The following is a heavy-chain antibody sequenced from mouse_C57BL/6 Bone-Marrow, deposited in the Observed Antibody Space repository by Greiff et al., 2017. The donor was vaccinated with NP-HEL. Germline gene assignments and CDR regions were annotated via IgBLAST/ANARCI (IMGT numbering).Heavy chain of an antibody. D-gene: IGHD3-1*01. Sequence: EVKLMESGPELVKPGASVKISCKASGYSFTDYNMNWVKQSNGKSLEWIGVINPNYGTTSYNQKFKGKATLTVDQSSSTAYMQLNSLTSEDSAVYYCARRGYRERSYYFDYWGQGTTLTVSS. CDR2: INPNYGTT. CDR1: GYSFTDYN. J-gene: IGHJ2*01. V-gene: IGHV1-39*01. CDR3: ARRGYRERSYYFDY.